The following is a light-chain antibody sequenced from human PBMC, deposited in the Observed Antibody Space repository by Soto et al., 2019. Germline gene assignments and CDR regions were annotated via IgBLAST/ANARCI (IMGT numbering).Light chain of an antibody. CDR2: DAS. CDR3: HSRA. J-gene: IGKJ5*01. V-gene: IGKV1-6*01. CDR1: QGIRND. Sequence: AVQMTQSPSSLSASVGDRVTITCRASQGIRNDVGWYQQKPGKAPKLLIHDASTLESGVPSRLSGSGSEKEFTLTISRLQPDDFATYFCHSRAFGQGTRLEIK.